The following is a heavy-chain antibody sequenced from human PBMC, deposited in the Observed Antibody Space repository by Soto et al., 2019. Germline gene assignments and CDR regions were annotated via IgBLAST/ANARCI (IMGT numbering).Heavy chain of an antibody. CDR3: ARDARFGDLLYDY. Sequence: GGSLRLSCAASGFTVSSNYMSWVRQAPGKGLEWVSVIYSGGSTYYADSVKGRVTISRDNSKNTLYLQMNSLRAEDTAVYYCARDARFGDLLYDYWGQGTLVTVSS. CDR2: IYSGGST. J-gene: IGHJ4*02. CDR1: GFTVSSNY. V-gene: IGHV3-66*02. D-gene: IGHD3-10*01.